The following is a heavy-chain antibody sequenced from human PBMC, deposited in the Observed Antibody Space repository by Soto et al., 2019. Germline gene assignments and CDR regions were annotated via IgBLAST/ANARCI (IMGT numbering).Heavy chain of an antibody. CDR1: GFTFSSYS. CDR3: ATSGGVAAAGTVLHYYYCMDV. Sequence: EVQLVESGGGLVKPGGSLRLSCAASGFTFSSYSMNWVRQAPGKGLEWVSSISSSSSYIYYADSVKGRFTISRDNAKNSLYLQMNSLRAEDTAVYYCATSGGVAAAGTVLHYYYCMDVWGQGTTVTVSS. V-gene: IGHV3-21*01. CDR2: ISSSSSYI. J-gene: IGHJ6*02. D-gene: IGHD6-13*01.